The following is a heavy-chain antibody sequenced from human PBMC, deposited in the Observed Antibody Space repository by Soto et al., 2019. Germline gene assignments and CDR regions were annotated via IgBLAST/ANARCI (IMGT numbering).Heavy chain of an antibody. CDR2: IYYSGST. Sequence: SETLSLTCTASGGSISSYYWSWTRQPPGKGLEWIGYIYYSGSTNYNPSLKSRVTISVDTSKNQFSLKLSSVTAADTAVYYCARAYGGRRWFDPWGQGTLVTVSS. CDR3: ARAYGGRRWFDP. D-gene: IGHD2-21*01. J-gene: IGHJ5*02. V-gene: IGHV4-59*01. CDR1: GGSISSYY.